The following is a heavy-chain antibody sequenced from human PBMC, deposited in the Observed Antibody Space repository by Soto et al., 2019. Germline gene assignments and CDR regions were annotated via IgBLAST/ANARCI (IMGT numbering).Heavy chain of an antibody. D-gene: IGHD6-13*01. V-gene: IGHV3-23*01. Sequence: GGSLRLSCAASGFTFSSYPMSWVRQAPGKGLEKGLEWVSTIGGSGDITYFADSVKGRFTISRDNSKKTLHLQMDSLRAEDTAVYYFAIAPGSWYADYWGQGTLVTVSS. CDR2: IGGSGDIT. J-gene: IGHJ4*02. CDR3: AIAPGSWYADY. CDR1: GFTFSSYP.